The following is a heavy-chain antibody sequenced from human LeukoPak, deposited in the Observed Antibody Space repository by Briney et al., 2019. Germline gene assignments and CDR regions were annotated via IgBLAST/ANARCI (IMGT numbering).Heavy chain of an antibody. Sequence: GGSLRLSCAASGFTFSSYAMHWVRQAPGKGLEYVSAISSNGGSTYYANSVKGRFTISRDNSKNTLYLQMGSLRAEDMAVYYCARDGSGYPFYWGQGTLVTVSS. V-gene: IGHV3-64*01. CDR1: GFTFSSYA. J-gene: IGHJ4*02. CDR2: ISSNGGST. CDR3: ARDGSGYPFY. D-gene: IGHD3-22*01.